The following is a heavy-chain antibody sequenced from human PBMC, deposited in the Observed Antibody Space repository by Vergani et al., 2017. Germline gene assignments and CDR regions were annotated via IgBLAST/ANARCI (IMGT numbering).Heavy chain of an antibody. D-gene: IGHD3-9*01. CDR2: ISYDGSNK. Sequence: QVQLVESGGGVVQPGRSLRLSCAASGFTFSSYGMHWVRQAPGKGLEWVAVISYDGSNKYYADSVKGRFTISRDNSKNTLYLQMNSLRAEDTAVYYCTRGPSLRYFDWLFHEDAFDIWGQGTMVTVSS. V-gene: IGHV3-30*03. CDR1: GFTFSSYG. CDR3: TRGPSLRYFDWLFHEDAFDI. J-gene: IGHJ3*02.